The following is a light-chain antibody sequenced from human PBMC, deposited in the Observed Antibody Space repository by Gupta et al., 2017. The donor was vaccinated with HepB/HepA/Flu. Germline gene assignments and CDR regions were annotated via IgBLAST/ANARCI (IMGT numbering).Light chain of an antibody. V-gene: IGKV1-6*01. J-gene: IGKJ1*01. CDR2: AAS. CDR1: QGIKKD. CDR3: RQDDSYPRT. Sequence: AIQLTQSPSSLSASVGDRVTITCRASQGIKKDLAWYQHKPGKAPKLLIFAASSLQTGVPSRFSGSGSGTDFTLTISSRQPEDFATYYCRQDDSYPRTFGQGTKVEVK.